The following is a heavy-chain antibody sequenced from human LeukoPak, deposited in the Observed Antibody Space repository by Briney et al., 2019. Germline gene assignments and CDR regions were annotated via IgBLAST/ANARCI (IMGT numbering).Heavy chain of an antibody. Sequence: GGSLRLSCAVSGLTFGNYAMTWVRQAPGKGLEWVSVISGNGDTTYYADSVKGRFTISRDNSKNTLYLQMNSLRAEDTAVYYCAKARNRQWLAHYYFDYWGQGTLVTVSS. J-gene: IGHJ4*02. CDR3: AKARNRQWLAHYYFDY. V-gene: IGHV3-23*01. CDR1: GLTFGNYA. D-gene: IGHD6-19*01. CDR2: ISGNGDTT.